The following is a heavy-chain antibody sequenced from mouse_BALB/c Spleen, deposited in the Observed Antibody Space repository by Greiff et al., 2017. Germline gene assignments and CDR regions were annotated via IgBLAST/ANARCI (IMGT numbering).Heavy chain of an antibody. D-gene: IGHD2-4*01. Sequence: DVHLVESGGGLVKPGGSLKLSCAASGFTFSSYAMSWVRQSPEKRLEWVAEISSGGSYTYYPDTVTGRFTISRDNAKNTLYLEMSSLRSEDTAMYYCARSMITYYAMDYWGQGTSVTVSS. J-gene: IGHJ4*01. CDR3: ARSMITYYAMDY. V-gene: IGHV5-9-4*01. CDR2: ISSGGSYT. CDR1: GFTFSSYA.